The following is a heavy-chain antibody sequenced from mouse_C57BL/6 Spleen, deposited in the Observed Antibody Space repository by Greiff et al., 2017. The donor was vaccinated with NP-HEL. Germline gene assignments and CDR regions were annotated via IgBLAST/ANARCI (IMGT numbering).Heavy chain of an antibody. CDR3: ATLTTVVATGYFDV. J-gene: IGHJ1*03. V-gene: IGHV1-69*01. CDR1: GYTFTSYW. Sequence: QVQLKQPGAELVMPGASVKLSCKASGYTFTSYWMHWVKQRPGQGLEWIGEIDPSDSYTNYNQKFKGKSTLTVDKSSSTAYMQLSSLTSEDSAVYYCATLTTVVATGYFDVWGTGTTVTVSS. CDR2: IDPSDSYT. D-gene: IGHD1-1*01.